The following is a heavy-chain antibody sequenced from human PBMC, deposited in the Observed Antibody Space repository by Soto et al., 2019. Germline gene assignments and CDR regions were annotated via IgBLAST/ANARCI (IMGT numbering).Heavy chain of an antibody. J-gene: IGHJ4*02. CDR3: AKDRSAYYFDY. D-gene: IGHD3-3*01. CDR1: GFTFISYA. V-gene: IGHV3-23*01. CDR2: ISGSGGST. Sequence: GGSLRLSCAASGFTFISYAMSWGRQAPGKGLEWVSAISGSGGSTYYADSVKGRFTISRDNSKNTLYLQMNSLRAEDTAVYYCAKDRSAYYFDYWGQGTLVTVSS.